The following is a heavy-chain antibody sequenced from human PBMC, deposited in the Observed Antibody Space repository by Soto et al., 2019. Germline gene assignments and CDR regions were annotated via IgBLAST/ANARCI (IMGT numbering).Heavy chain of an antibody. D-gene: IGHD3-16*02. CDR1: GYTFTSYD. CDR2: MNPNSGNT. J-gene: IGHJ5*02. V-gene: IGHV1-8*01. CDR3: ARASWGDYVWGSYRYWFDP. Sequence: QVQLVQSGAEVKKPGASVKVSCKASGYTFTSYDINWVRQATGQGLEWMGWMNPNSGNTGYAQKFQGRVTMTRNTSISTAYMELSSLRSEDTAVYYCARASWGDYVWGSYRYWFDPWGQGTLVTVSS.